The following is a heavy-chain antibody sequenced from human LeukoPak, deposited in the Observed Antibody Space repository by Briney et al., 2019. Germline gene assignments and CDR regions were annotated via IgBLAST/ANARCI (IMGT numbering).Heavy chain of an antibody. Sequence: GGSLRLSCAASGFTFSSYAMSWVRQAPGKGLEWVSAISGSGGSTYYADSVKGRFTISRDNSKNTPYLQMNSLRAEDTAVYYCAKDQISKGFWSGYGYWGQGTLVTVSS. D-gene: IGHD3-3*01. V-gene: IGHV3-23*01. CDR3: AKDQISKGFWSGYGY. J-gene: IGHJ4*02. CDR2: ISGSGGST. CDR1: GFTFSSYA.